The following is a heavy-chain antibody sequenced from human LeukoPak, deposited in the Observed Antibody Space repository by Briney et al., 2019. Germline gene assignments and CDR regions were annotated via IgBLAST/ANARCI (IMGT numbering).Heavy chain of an antibody. CDR3: ARFQAWDASDI. Sequence: GSLRLFCAASGFTFSNYAIHWVRQAPGKGLEYVSAISSDGGSTYYANSGKGRFTISRDNSKNTLYLQMGSLRAEDMAVYYCARFQAWDASDIWGQGTMVTVSS. CDR2: ISSDGGST. V-gene: IGHV3-64*01. CDR1: GFTFSNYA. J-gene: IGHJ3*02.